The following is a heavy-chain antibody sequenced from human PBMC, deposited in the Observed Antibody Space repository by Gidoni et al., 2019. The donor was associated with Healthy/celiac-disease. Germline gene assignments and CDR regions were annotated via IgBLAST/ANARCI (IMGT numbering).Heavy chain of an antibody. CDR1: GGPISSGSYY. CDR2: IYTSGST. J-gene: IGHJ4*02. V-gene: IGHV4-61*02. CDR3: ARRRATAYYFDY. D-gene: IGHD5-12*01. Sequence: QVQLQESGPGLVKPSQTLCLTCTVSGGPISSGSYYWRWIRQPAGKGLEWLGRIYTSGSTNYNPSLKSRVTMSVDTSKNQFSLKLSSVTAADTAVYYCARRRATAYYFDYWGQGTLVTVSS.